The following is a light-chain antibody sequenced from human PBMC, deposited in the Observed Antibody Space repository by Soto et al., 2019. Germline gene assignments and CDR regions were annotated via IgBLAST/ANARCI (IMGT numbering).Light chain of an antibody. Sequence: QSALTQPASVSGSPGQSITISCTGTSSDVGGYNYVSWYQHHPGKVPQLMIYEVSNRPSGVSIRFSGSKSGNTASLTISGLQAEDEADYYCSSHTSSSSYYVFGTGTKVTGL. CDR2: EVS. J-gene: IGLJ1*01. CDR3: SSHTSSSSYYV. CDR1: SSDVGGYNY. V-gene: IGLV2-14*01.